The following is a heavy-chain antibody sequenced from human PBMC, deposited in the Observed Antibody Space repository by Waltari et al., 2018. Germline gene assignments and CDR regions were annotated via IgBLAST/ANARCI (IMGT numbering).Heavy chain of an antibody. Sequence: QVQLVQSGAEVKKPGASVRVTCKTSGVTFTGDYMHWVRQAPGQGLQWMGGSNPRSGDTNYAPNFEDRLTLTRDTSISTAYLELSRLTSDDTALYFCARDGLGPFDFWGQGTLVTVSS. CDR2: SNPRSGDT. CDR1: GVTFTGDY. D-gene: IGHD7-27*01. J-gene: IGHJ4*02. V-gene: IGHV1-2*02. CDR3: ARDGLGPFDF.